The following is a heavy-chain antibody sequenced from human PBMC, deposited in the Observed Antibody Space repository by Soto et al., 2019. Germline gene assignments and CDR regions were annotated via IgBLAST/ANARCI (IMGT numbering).Heavy chain of an antibody. CDR2: ISYDGSNK. Sequence: QVQLVESGGGVVQPGRSLRLSCAASGFTFSSYAMHWVRQAPGKGLEWVAVISYDGSNKYYADSVKGRFTISRDNSKNGLYLQMNSLRAEDTAVYYCARDPVAYCGGDCRTFDYRGQGTLVTVSS. CDR3: ARDPVAYCGGDCRTFDY. D-gene: IGHD2-21*02. V-gene: IGHV3-30-3*01. CDR1: GFTFSSYA. J-gene: IGHJ4*02.